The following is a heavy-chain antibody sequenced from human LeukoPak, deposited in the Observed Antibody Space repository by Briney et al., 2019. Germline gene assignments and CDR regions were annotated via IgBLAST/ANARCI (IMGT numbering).Heavy chain of an antibody. CDR1: GGSISSYN. CDR2: MYSSGNT. J-gene: IGHJ4*02. D-gene: IGHD2-2*01. V-gene: IGHV4-4*07. Sequence: SETLSLTCSVSGGSISSYNWSWIRQPAGKGLEWIGRMYSSGNTNYNPSLKSRVTMSVDTSKNQFSLKLNSVTAADTAMFYCATTRYCTSTSCPWGVDYWGQGTLVTVSS. CDR3: ATTRYCTSTSCPWGVDY.